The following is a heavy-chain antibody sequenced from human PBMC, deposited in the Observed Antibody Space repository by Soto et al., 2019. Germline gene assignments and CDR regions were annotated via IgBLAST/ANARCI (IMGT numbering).Heavy chain of an antibody. CDR2: INVGIGDT. V-gene: IGHV1-3*01. D-gene: IGHD3-3*01. Sequence: QVQLVQSGAEVKKTGASVKVSCKASGYTFTHNAMHWVRQAPGQRPEWVGWINVGIGDTNYAHKFRGRVTMTTDTSTSTAYLELRSLRSDDTAVYYCARTGRFLEWLSTFDYWGQGNLVTVSS. CDR1: GYTFTHNA. CDR3: ARTGRFLEWLSTFDY. J-gene: IGHJ4*02.